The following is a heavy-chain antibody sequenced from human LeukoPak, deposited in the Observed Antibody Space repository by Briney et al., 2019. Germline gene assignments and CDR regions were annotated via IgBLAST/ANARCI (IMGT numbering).Heavy chain of an antibody. D-gene: IGHD3-10*01. J-gene: IGHJ4*02. CDR2: MYTSGST. V-gene: IGHV4-4*07. Sequence: SETLSLTCTVSDDSISTYYWSWIRQPAGKGLEWIGRMYTSGSTNYNPALKSRVTMSVDTSKNQFSLKLSSVTAADTAVYYCARHNSYYGSAYFDYWGQGTLVTVSS. CDR3: ARHNSYYGSAYFDY. CDR1: DDSISTYY.